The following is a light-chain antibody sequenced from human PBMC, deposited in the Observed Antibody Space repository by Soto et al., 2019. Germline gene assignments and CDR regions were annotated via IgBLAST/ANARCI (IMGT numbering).Light chain of an antibody. J-gene: IGKJ1*01. CDR3: QQYNNWPRRT. CDR1: QSVSSN. V-gene: IGKV3-15*01. Sequence: EIVMTQSPATLSVSPGERATLSCRASQSVSSNLAWYQQKPGQAPRLLIYGASTRATGIPARFSGSGSGTEFTLTISSLQSVDFAVYYCQQYNNWPRRTFGQGTKVEIK. CDR2: GAS.